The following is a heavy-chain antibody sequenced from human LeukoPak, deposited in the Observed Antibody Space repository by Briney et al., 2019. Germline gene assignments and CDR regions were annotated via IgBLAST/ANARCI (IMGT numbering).Heavy chain of an antibody. J-gene: IGHJ4*02. Sequence: PSETLSLTCSVTGDSLSSGYYWGWIRQPPGKALEWIGSVYHTGSTYYNPSLKTRLTIFVDTLTNQFFLRLTSVTAADTAMYFCARPLGRYSPYYFDHWGQGKLVTVSS. V-gene: IGHV4-38-2*01. CDR3: ARPLGRYSPYYFDH. CDR2: VYHTGST. CDR1: GDSLSSGYY. D-gene: IGHD3-10*01.